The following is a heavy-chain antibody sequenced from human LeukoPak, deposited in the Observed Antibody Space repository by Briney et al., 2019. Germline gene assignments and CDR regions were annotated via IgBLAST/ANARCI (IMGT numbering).Heavy chain of an antibody. V-gene: IGHV3-33*06. Sequence: PGGSLRLSCAASGFTFSSYGMHWVRQAPGKGLEWVAVIWYDGSYKYYADSVKGRFTISRDNSKNTLYLQMNSLRAADTAVYYCSKGFYVGPVLARYFDFWGQGTLVTVSS. CDR1: GFTFSSYG. D-gene: IGHD2-8*02. CDR3: SKGFYVGPVLARYFDF. CDR2: IWYDGSYK. J-gene: IGHJ4*02.